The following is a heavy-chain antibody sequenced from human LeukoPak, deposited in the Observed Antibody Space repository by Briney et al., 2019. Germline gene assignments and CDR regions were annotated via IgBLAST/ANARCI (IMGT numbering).Heavy chain of an antibody. CDR1: GFTFSSYW. V-gene: IGHV3-7*03. J-gene: IGHJ3*02. Sequence: GGSLRLSCAASGFTFSSYWMSWVRQAPGKGLEWVANIKQDGSEKYYMDSVKGRFTISRDNPKNSLYLQMNSLRAEDTAVYYCARPRGGYAFDIWGQGTMVTVSS. CDR2: IKQDGSEK. D-gene: IGHD3-10*01. CDR3: ARPRGGYAFDI.